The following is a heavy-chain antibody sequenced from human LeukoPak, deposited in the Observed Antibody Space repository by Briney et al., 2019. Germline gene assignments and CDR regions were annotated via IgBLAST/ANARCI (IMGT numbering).Heavy chain of an antibody. J-gene: IGHJ4*02. D-gene: IGHD2-15*01. CDR1: GGSISSNNW. CDR2: IYHSGST. V-gene: IGHV4-4*02. Sequence: SVTLSLTCTVSGGSISSNNWWSWVSQPPGKELEWIGEIYHSGSTNYNPSLKSRVTISVDKSKNQFSLKLSSVTAADTAVYYCASNGYYSQDYWGQGTPVTVSS. CDR3: ASNGYYSQDY.